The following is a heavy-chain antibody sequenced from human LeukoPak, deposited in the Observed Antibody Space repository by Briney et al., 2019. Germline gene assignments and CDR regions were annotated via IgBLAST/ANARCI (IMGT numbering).Heavy chain of an antibody. J-gene: IGHJ4*02. CDR2: INHSGST. CDR3: ARHTTSSIAAQSLDY. CDR1: GGSFIGYY. V-gene: IGHV4-34*01. Sequence: PSETLSLTCAVYGGSFIGYYWGWIRQPPGKGLEWIGEINHSGSTNYNPSLKSRVTISVDTSKNQFSLKLSSVTAADTAVYYCARHTTSSIAAQSLDYWGQGTLVTVSS. D-gene: IGHD6-6*01.